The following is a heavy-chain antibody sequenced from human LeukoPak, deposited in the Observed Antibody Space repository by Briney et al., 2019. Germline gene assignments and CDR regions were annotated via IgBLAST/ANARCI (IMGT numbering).Heavy chain of an antibody. J-gene: IGHJ3*02. CDR2: ISAYNGNT. D-gene: IGHD2-15*01. Sequence: ASVKVSCKASGYTFTSYGISWVRQAPGQGLEWMGWISAYNGNTNYAQKLQGRVTMTTDTSTSTAYMELRSLRSDDTAVYYCARDLRYCSGGSCYSENYDAFDIWGQGTMVTVSS. V-gene: IGHV1-18*01. CDR1: GYTFTSYG. CDR3: ARDLRYCSGGSCYSENYDAFDI.